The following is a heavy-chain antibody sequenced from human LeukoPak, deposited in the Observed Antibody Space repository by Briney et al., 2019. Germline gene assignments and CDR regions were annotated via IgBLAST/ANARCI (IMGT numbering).Heavy chain of an antibody. CDR2: ISNDGSNK. J-gene: IGHJ4*02. Sequence: GGSLRLSCAASGFTFSSYAMSWVRQAPGKGLEWVALISNDGSNKYYAESVKGRFTISRDNSKNTLYLQMNSLRAEDTAIYYCAKEYSTSWSPGAYWGQGTLVTVSS. V-gene: IGHV3-30*18. CDR1: GFTFSSYA. CDR3: AKEYSTSWSPGAY. D-gene: IGHD6-13*01.